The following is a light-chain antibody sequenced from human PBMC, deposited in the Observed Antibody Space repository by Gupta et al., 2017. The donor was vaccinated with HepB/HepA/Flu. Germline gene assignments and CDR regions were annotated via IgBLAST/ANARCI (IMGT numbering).Light chain of an antibody. V-gene: IGKV1-9*01. CDR2: AAS. CDR1: QDIRNY. CDR3: QQLNDYPRT. Sequence: DIQLTQSPTYLAASVGDRVTITCRASQDIRNYLAWYQQRPGKAPQLLIYAASTLQNGVPSRFSGNRSGTEFTLTIDSLQPEDFATYYCQQLNDYPRTFGQGTKVDVK. J-gene: IGKJ1*01.